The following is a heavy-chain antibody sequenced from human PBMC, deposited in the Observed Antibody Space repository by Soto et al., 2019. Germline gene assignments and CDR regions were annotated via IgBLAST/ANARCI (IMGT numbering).Heavy chain of an antibody. CDR2: ISGSGGST. CDR3: AKDWFLFDY. J-gene: IGHJ4*02. CDR1: GFTFNSYA. Sequence: LRLSCAASGFTFNSYAMSWVRQAPGKGMEWVSAISGSGGSTYYADSVKGRFTISRDNSKNTLYLQMNSLRAEDTAVYYCAKDWFLFDYWGQGTLVTVSS. D-gene: IGHD3-10*01. V-gene: IGHV3-23*01.